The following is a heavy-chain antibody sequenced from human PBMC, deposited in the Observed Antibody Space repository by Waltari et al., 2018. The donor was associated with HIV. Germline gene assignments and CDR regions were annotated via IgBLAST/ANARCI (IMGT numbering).Heavy chain of an antibody. D-gene: IGHD6-19*01. CDR3: ARASRGVAVAGFDY. V-gene: IGHV3-21*01. J-gene: IGHJ4*02. CDR2: ISSSSSDI. CDR1: GFTFSSYT. Sequence: EVQLVESGGGLVKPGGSLRLSCEASGFTFSSYTMNWVPQAPGKGLEWVSSISSSSSDIYYAVSVKGRFTISGDNAKNSLFLQMSSLRAEDMAVYYCARASRGVAVAGFDYWGQGILVTVSS.